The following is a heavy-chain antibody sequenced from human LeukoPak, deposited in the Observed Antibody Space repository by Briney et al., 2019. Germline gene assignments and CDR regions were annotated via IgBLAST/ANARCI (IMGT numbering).Heavy chain of an antibody. J-gene: IGHJ3*02. D-gene: IGHD3-16*01. CDR2: IDHAGTNAGT. CDR3: AKNWGPFEM. Sequence: GGSLRLCCAASGFTFSDFSMTWVRQAPGKGLEWVSSIDHAGTNAGTYYADSVKGRFTISSDNSKNTLCLQLNGLRADDTAVYYWAKNWGPFEMGGQGTRVPVSS. CDR1: GFTFSDFS. V-gene: IGHV3-23*03.